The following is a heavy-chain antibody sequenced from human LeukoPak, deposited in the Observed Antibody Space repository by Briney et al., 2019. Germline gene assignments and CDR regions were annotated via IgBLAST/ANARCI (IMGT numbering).Heavy chain of an antibody. CDR3: AKARLIAAAGPFDY. Sequence: PGGSLRLSCAASGFTFSSYAMHWVRQAPGKGLEYVSAISSNGGSTYYANSVKGRFTISRDNSKNTLYLQMGSLRAEDTAVYYCAKARLIAAAGPFDYWGQGTLVTVSS. J-gene: IGHJ4*02. V-gene: IGHV3-64*01. CDR2: ISSNGGST. D-gene: IGHD6-13*01. CDR1: GFTFSSYA.